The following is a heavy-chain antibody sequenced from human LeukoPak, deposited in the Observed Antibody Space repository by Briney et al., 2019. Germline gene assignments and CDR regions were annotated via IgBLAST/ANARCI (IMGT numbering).Heavy chain of an antibody. J-gene: IGHJ3*01. D-gene: IGHD5-12*01. V-gene: IGHV5-51*01. CDR1: GYRFNNYW. Sequence: GESLKISCRNSGYRFNNYWIGWVRQMPGKGLEWMGIIYPDDSDTRYSPSFQGQVTISADKSISTAYLQWSSLKASDTAMYYCARHKAERGSSGYDWGAFDVWGQGTMVTVSS. CDR3: ARHKAERGSSGYDWGAFDV. CDR2: IYPDDSDT.